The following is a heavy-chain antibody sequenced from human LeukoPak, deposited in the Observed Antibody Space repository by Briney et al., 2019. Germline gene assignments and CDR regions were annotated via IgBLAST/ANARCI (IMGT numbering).Heavy chain of an antibody. CDR3: ARDTSSGWYGLIDY. Sequence: GGSLRLSCAASGFTFSSFWMGWVRQAPGKGLEWVATIKQDGSEKYSVDSVKGRFTISRDNAKNSLYLQMNSLRAEDTAVYFCARDTSSGWYGLIDYWGQGRPVTVSS. CDR1: GFTFSSFW. CDR2: IKQDGSEK. D-gene: IGHD6-19*01. V-gene: IGHV3-7*01. J-gene: IGHJ4*02.